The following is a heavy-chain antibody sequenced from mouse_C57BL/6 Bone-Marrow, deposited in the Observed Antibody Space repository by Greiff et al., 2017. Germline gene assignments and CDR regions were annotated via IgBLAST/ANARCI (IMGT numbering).Heavy chain of an antibody. J-gene: IGHJ4*01. CDR1: EYEFPSHD. CDR3: ARQMMVTTNYYAMDY. Sequence: EVQLVESGGGLVQPGESLKLSCESNEYEFPSHDMSWVRKTPEKRLELVAAINSDGGSTYYPDTMERRFIISRDNTKKTMYLQMSSLRSEDTALYYCARQMMVTTNYYAMDYWGQGTSVTVSS. CDR2: INSDGGST. D-gene: IGHD2-3*01. V-gene: IGHV5-2*01.